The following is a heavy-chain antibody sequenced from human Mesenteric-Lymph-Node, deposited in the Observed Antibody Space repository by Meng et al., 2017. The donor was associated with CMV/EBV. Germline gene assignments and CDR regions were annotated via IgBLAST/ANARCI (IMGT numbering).Heavy chain of an antibody. D-gene: IGHD3-10*01. CDR2: IYYSGRT. CDR3: ARIYGSGSYYNFYYYYGMDV. CDR1: GGSISSSGYY. V-gene: IGHV4-39*07. Sequence: SETLSLTCIVSGGSISSSGYYWGWIRQPPGKGLEWIGSIYYSGRTNYNPSLKSRVTMSVDTSKNQFSLKLSSVTAADTAVYYCARIYGSGSYYNFYYYYGMDVWGQGTTVTVSS. J-gene: IGHJ6*02.